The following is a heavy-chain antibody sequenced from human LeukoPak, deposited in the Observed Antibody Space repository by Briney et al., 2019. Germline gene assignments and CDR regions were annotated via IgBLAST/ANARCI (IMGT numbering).Heavy chain of an antibody. V-gene: IGHV5-10-1*01. Sequence: GESLKISCKGSGYSFTSYWISWVRQMPGKGLEWMGRIDPSDSYTNYSPSFQGHVTISADKSISTAYLQWSSLKASDTAMYYCAIVPEDGVVVVAAGNIFDYWGQGTLVTVSS. CDR3: AIVPEDGVVVVAAGNIFDY. J-gene: IGHJ4*02. CDR1: GYSFTSYW. CDR2: IDPSDSYT. D-gene: IGHD2-15*01.